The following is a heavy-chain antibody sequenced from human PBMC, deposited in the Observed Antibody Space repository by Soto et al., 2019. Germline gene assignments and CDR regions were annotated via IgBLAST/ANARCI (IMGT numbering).Heavy chain of an antibody. D-gene: IGHD6-19*01. J-gene: IGHJ4*02. CDR1: GGSISSNSHY. CDR2: MYYSGST. V-gene: IGHV4-39*01. Sequence: QLQLQESGPGLVKPSETLSLTCTVSGGSISSNSHYWVWIRQPPGKGLEWIGSMYYSGSTYHNSSLKSRVTISIDTSKNQFSLKLSSVTAADTAVYYCARGAYRYTSGWPYFYYWGQGTLVTVSS. CDR3: ARGAYRYTSGWPYFYY.